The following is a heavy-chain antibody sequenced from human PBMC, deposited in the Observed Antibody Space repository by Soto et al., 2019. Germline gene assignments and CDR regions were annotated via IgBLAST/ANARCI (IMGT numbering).Heavy chain of an antibody. CDR3: AQHRAAFGSASYTYYFDV. D-gene: IGHD3-10*01. CDR1: GVTFSTYA. V-gene: IGHV3-23*01. Sequence: VGSLRLSCIASGVTFSTYAMSWVRQAPGKGLEWVSAISGSGGTTYYAASVKGRFTISRDTSKNTLYLQMNSLRADDTAVYYCAQHRAAFGSASYTYYFDVWRQGTLVTVSS. CDR2: ISGSGGTT. J-gene: IGHJ4*02.